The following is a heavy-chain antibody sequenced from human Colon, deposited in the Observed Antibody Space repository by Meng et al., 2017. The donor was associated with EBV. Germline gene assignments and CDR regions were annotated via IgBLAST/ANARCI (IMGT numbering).Heavy chain of an antibody. V-gene: IGHV4-34*01. D-gene: IGHD3-10*01. CDR2: IDHRGNT. Sequence: QVQLQQWGAGLLKPSETLSRSCAVYGGSFRDYYWTGIRHPPGKGLEWIGEIDHRGNTKYNPSLKSRVTISLDTSKKQFSLKVSSVTAADSAVYYCARRGPSGNFSPWSQGALVTVFS. CDR1: GGSFRDYY. J-gene: IGHJ5*02. CDR3: ARRGPSGNFSP.